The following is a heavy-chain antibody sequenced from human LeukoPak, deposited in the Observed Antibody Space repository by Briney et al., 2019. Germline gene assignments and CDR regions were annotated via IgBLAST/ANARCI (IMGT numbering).Heavy chain of an antibody. D-gene: IGHD3-10*01. CDR3: ATGNGHAFDI. CDR1: VFTLCIYW. J-gene: IGHJ3*02. CDR2: IKSDGSST. V-gene: IGHV3-74*01. Sequence: PGGSLRLSCAASVFTLCIYWMHWVRQAPGKGGVWVSRIKSDGSSTSYAVSVRGRHPLSRDNARNTLYVQIQPVRTENTAVYYCATGNGHAFDIWGQGTMVTVSA.